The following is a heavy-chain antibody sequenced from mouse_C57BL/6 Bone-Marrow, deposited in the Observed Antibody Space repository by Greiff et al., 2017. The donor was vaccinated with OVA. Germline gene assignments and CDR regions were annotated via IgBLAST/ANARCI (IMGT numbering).Heavy chain of an antibody. CDR1: GYTFTSYW. Sequence: VQLQQSGAELVKPGASVKLSCKASGYTFTSYWMHWVKQRPGQGLEWIGMIHPNSGSTNYNEKFKSKATLTVDKSSSTAYMQLSSLTSEDSAVYYCAREVFTTVVAYAMDYWGQGTSVTVSS. CDR3: AREVFTTVVAYAMDY. J-gene: IGHJ4*01. CDR2: IHPNSGST. D-gene: IGHD1-1*01. V-gene: IGHV1-64*01.